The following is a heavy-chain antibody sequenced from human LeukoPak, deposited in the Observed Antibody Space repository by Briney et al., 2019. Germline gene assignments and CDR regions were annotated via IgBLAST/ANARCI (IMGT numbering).Heavy chain of an antibody. V-gene: IGHV3-30-3*01. Sequence: PGRSLRLSCAASGFTFSSYAMHWVRQAPGKGLEWVAVISYDGGNKYYADSVKGRFTISRDNSKNTLYLQMNSLRAEDTAVYYCARDLLGGYRWGQGTLVTVSS. CDR3: ARDLLGGYR. CDR2: ISYDGGNK. D-gene: IGHD5-12*01. CDR1: GFTFSSYA. J-gene: IGHJ4*02.